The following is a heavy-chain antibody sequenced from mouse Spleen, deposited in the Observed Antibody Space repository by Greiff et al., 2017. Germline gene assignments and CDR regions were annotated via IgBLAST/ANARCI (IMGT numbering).Heavy chain of an antibody. CDR2: IYPRGGST. Sequence: VKLMESGPELVKPGASVKLSCKASGYTFTSYDINWVKQRPGQGLEWIGWIYPRGGSTKYNEKFKGKATLTVDTSSSTAYMELHSLTSEDSAVYFCARSEELSYWYFDVWGAGTTVTVSS. J-gene: IGHJ1*01. CDR3: ARSEELSYWYFDV. V-gene: IGHV1-85*01. CDR1: GYTFTSYD.